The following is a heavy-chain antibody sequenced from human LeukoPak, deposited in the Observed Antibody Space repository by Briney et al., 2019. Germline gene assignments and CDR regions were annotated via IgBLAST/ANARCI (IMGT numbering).Heavy chain of an antibody. J-gene: IGHJ4*02. Sequence: GGSLRLSCTASGFSFGDYSMNWVRQAPGKGLEWVGFIRSEAYGGTTQYAASVKGRFTISRDDSKSIAYLQMNSLKTEDTAVYYCTSQLQLLTFFDYWGQGTLVTVSS. D-gene: IGHD6-13*01. CDR2: IRSEAYGGTT. CDR3: TSQLQLLTFFDY. CDR1: GFSFGDYS. V-gene: IGHV3-49*04.